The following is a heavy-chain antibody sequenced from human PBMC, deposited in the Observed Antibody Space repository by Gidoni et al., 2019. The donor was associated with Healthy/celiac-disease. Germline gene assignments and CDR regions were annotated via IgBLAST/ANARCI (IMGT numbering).Heavy chain of an antibody. D-gene: IGHD3-10*01. CDR1: GFTFSSYG. J-gene: IGHJ4*02. CDR3: ARGAHRFGELLYLNY. V-gene: IGHV3-33*01. Sequence: QVQLVESGGGVVQPGRSLRLSCAASGFTFSSYGMHWVRQAPGKGREWVAVIWYDGSNKYYADSVKGRFTISRDNSKNTLYLQMNSLRAEDTAVYYCARGAHRFGELLYLNYWGQGTLVTVSS. CDR2: IWYDGSNK.